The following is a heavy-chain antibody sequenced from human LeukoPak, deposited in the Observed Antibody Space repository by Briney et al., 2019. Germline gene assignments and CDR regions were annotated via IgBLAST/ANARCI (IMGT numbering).Heavy chain of an antibody. CDR1: GGSISSSSYY. J-gene: IGHJ4*02. Sequence: SETLSLTCTVSGGSISSSSYYWAWIRQPPGKGLEWIGSIYFSGGTYYNASLKSRVTISVDTSKNQFSLKLSSVTAADTAVYYCARQTGSGLFSLPGGQGTLVTVSS. CDR2: IYFSGGT. CDR3: ARQTGSGLFSLP. D-gene: IGHD3-10*01. V-gene: IGHV4-39*01.